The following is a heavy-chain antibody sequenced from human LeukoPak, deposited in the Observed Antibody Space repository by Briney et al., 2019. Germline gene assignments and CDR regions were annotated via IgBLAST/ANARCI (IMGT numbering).Heavy chain of an antibody. Sequence: SGTLSLPRTCSGYSISSGYYWGWVRQPPGKGLGGIGSIYHSGSTYYNPSLKSRVTISVDTSKNQSSLKLSSVTAADTAVYYCAREEEDSSSSDWFDPWGQGTLVTVSS. CDR2: IYHSGST. D-gene: IGHD6-6*01. CDR3: AREEEDSSSSDWFDP. J-gene: IGHJ5*02. CDR1: GYSISSGYY. V-gene: IGHV4-38-2*02.